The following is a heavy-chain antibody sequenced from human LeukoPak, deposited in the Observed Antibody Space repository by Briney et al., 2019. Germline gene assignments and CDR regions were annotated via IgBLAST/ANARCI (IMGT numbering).Heavy chain of an antibody. CDR1: GFTFSSYN. CDR2: ISSNTRVI. CDR3: AKDSSSGYYYPTTAFDY. J-gene: IGHJ4*02. V-gene: IGHV3-48*01. Sequence: GGSLRLSCAASGFTFSSYNMNWVRQAPGKGLEWVSYISSNTRVIHYADSVKGRFTISRDNGKNSLYLQMNSLRAEDTAVYYCAKDSSSGYYYPTTAFDYWGQGTLVTVSS. D-gene: IGHD3-22*01.